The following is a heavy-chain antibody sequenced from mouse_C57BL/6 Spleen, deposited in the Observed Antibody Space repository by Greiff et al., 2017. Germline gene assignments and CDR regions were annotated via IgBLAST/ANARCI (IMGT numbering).Heavy chain of an antibody. D-gene: IGHD3-1*01. CDR3: ASRAPGRQAWFAY. J-gene: IGHJ3*01. CDR1: GFSLTSYG. V-gene: IGHV2-6*01. Sequence: QVQLQQSGPGLVAPSQSLSITCTVSGFSLTSYGVDWVRQSPGKGLEWLGVIWGVGSTNYNSALKSRLSLSKDNSKSQVFLKMNSLQTDYTAMYYCASRAPGRQAWFAYWGQGTLVTVSA. CDR2: IWGVGST.